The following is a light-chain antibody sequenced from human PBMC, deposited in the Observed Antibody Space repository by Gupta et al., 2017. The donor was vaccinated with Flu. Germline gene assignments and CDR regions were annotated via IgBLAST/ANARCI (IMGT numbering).Light chain of an antibody. CDR3: VAWDDSLNGYV. CDR1: TSNIGGTP. V-gene: IGLV1-44*01. J-gene: IGLJ1*01. Sequence: QSVLTQPPSASVTPGQRVTIAWSGSTSNIGGTPVNWYQQFPGTAPKLLIYLNDQRPSGVPDRFSGSKSGTSASLANSGLESEDEADYYCVAWDDSLNGYVFGTGTKVTVL. CDR2: LND.